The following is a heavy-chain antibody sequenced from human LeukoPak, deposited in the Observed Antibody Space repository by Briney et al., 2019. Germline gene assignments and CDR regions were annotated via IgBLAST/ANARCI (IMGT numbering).Heavy chain of an antibody. CDR2: IKQDGSEK. CDR3: AKSGLNRFDY. J-gene: IGHJ4*02. CDR1: GFTFSSYW. D-gene: IGHD2-15*01. V-gene: IGHV3-7*03. Sequence: GGSLRLSCAASGFTFSSYWMSWVRQAPGKGLEWVANIKQDGSEKYYVDSVKGRFTISRDNSKNTLYLQMNSLRAEDTAVYYCAKSGLNRFDYWGQGTLVTVSS.